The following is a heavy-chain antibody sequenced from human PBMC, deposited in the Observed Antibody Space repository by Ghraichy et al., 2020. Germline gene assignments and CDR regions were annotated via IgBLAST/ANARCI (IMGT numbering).Heavy chain of an antibody. CDR3: ARGLTMIVVVHDAFDI. CDR2: INHSGST. V-gene: IGHV4-34*01. CDR1: GGSFSGYY. J-gene: IGHJ3*02. Sequence: SETLSLTFAVYGGSFSGYYWSWIRQPPGKGLEWIGEINHSGSTNYNPSLKSRVTISVDTSKNQFSLKLSSVTAADTAVYYCARGLTMIVVVHDAFDIWGQGTMVTVSS. D-gene: IGHD3-22*01.